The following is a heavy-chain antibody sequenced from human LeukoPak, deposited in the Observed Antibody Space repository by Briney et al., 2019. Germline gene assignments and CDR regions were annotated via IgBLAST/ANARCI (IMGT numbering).Heavy chain of an antibody. CDR2: ISAYNGGT. CDR1: GYTFTSYG. Sequence: GASVKVSCKASGYTFTSYGIRWVRQAPGQGLEWMGWISAYNGGTNYAQKFQGRVTMTRDTSISTAYMELSRLRSDDTAVYYCARDRGGWYLRAGAFDIWGQGTMVTVSS. D-gene: IGHD6-19*01. CDR3: ARDRGGWYLRAGAFDI. V-gene: IGHV1-18*01. J-gene: IGHJ3*02.